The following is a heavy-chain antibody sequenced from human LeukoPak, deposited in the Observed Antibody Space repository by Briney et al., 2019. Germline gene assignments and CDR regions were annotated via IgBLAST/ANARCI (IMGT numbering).Heavy chain of an antibody. D-gene: IGHD5-24*01. V-gene: IGHV4-39*01. CDR3: ARQVEEARGSDPYFDY. J-gene: IGHJ4*02. CDR1: GGSISSSSYY. CDR2: IYYSGST. Sequence: KPSETLSLTCTVSGGSISSSSYYWGWIRQPPGKGLEWIGSIYYSGSTYYNPSLKSRVTISVDTSKNQFSLKLSSVTAADTAVYYCARQVEEARGSDPYFDYWGQGTLVTVSS.